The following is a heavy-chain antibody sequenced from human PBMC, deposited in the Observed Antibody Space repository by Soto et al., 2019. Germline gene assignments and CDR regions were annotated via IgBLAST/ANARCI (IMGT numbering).Heavy chain of an antibody. CDR1: GFTFSYYW. J-gene: IGHJ3*01. CDR2: VHSDGSST. D-gene: IGHD1-26*01. CDR3: ARGDRGAFDL. V-gene: IGHV3-74*01. Sequence: EVQLVESGGGLVQPGVSLRLSCAASGFTFSYYWMHWVRQAPGKGLVWVSRVHSDGSSTTYADSVKGRFSISRDNARNTVYLQMNSLRVEDMAVYYCARGDRGAFDLWGQGTVVTVSS.